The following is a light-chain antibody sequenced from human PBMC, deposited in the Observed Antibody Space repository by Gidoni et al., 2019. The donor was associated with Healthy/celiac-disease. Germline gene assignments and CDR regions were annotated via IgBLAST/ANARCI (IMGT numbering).Light chain of an antibody. CDR2: DAS. J-gene: IGKJ2*01. V-gene: IGKV3-11*01. CDR1: MSVSSY. CDR3: QQRSNWPPYT. Sequence: EIVLTQSPATLSLSPGERATLSCRASMSVSSYLAWYQQKPGQAPRLLIYDASNRATGIPARFSGSGSGTDFTLTISSREPEDFAVYYCQQRSNWPPYTFGQXTKLEIK.